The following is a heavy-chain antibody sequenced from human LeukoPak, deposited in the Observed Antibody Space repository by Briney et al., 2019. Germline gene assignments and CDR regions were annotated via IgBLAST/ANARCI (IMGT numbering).Heavy chain of an antibody. Sequence: TGGSLRLSCAASGFTFSSYAMSWVRQAPGKGLEWVSGISGSDGTTTNAESVKGRFTISTDNSKNTLHLQMNSLRAEDTAAYFCAKGGNGYCSNGICSSSVVAAIDWWGQGTLVTVAS. J-gene: IGHJ4*02. CDR3: AKGGNGYCSNGICSSSVVAAIDW. V-gene: IGHV3-23*01. D-gene: IGHD2-8*01. CDR2: ISGSDGTT. CDR1: GFTFSSYA.